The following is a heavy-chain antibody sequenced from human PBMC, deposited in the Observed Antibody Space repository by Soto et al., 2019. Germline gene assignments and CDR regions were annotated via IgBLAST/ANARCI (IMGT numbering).Heavy chain of an antibody. Sequence: ASVKVSCKASGGTLSSYAISWVRQAPGQGLEWMGGIIPIFGTANYAQKFQGRVTITADESTSTAYMELSSLRSEDTAVYYCARDHITIFGVVINWFDPWGQGTLVTVSS. J-gene: IGHJ5*02. V-gene: IGHV1-69*13. CDR3: ARDHITIFGVVINWFDP. CDR1: GGTLSSYA. D-gene: IGHD3-3*01. CDR2: IIPIFGTA.